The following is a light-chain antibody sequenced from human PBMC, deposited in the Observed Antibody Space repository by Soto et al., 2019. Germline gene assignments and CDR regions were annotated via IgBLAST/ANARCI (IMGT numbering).Light chain of an antibody. V-gene: IGKV3-20*01. CDR1: QSVSSSY. CDR3: QQYGSSPGT. CDR2: GAS. J-gene: IGKJ1*01. Sequence: EVWLTQSPPTLSLSTGERATLSCRASQSVSSSYLAWYQQKPGQAPRLLIYGASSRATGIPDRFSGSGSGTDFTLTISRLEPEDFAVYYCQQYGSSPGTFGQGTRLDIK.